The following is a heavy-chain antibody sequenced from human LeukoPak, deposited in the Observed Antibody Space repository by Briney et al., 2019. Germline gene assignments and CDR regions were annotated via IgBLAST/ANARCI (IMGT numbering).Heavy chain of an antibody. D-gene: IGHD2-15*01. J-gene: IGHJ4*02. V-gene: IGHV3-23*01. CDR1: GFTFSSYA. CDR3: ANRRLAASDY. Sequence: GGSLRLSCAASGFTFSSYAMSWVRQAPGKGLEWVMAISASSGSSNYADSVKGRFTISRDNSKITLYLQMNSLRAEDTAVYYCANRRLAASDYWGQGTLVTVSA. CDR2: ISASSGSS.